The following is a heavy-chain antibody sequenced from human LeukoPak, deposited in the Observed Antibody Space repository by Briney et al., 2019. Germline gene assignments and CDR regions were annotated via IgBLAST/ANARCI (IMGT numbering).Heavy chain of an antibody. J-gene: IGHJ4*02. CDR3: AREISDSSGPPSDY. D-gene: IGHD6-19*01. V-gene: IGHV4-39*07. CDR1: GGSISSSSYY. Sequence: SETLSLTCTVSGGSISSSSYYWGWIRQPPGKGLEWIGSIYYSGSTYYNPSLKSRVTISVDTSKNQFSLKLSSVTAADTAVYYCAREISDSSGPPSDYWGQGTLVTVSS. CDR2: IYYSGST.